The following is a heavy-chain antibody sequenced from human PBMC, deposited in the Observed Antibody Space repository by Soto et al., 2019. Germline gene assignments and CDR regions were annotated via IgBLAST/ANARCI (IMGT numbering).Heavy chain of an antibody. CDR2: ISYSGSP. CDR1: GVSVSRDYQ. J-gene: IGHJ4*02. Sequence: SETLSLTCTVSGVSVSRDYQWTWIRQPPGKGLEWIAHISYSGSPYYHPSLRSRLSISVDTSKNQFYLKVKSASAAATAVNHGARAWDYWGQGTLVTVSS. V-gene: IGHV4-30-4*01. CDR3: ARAWDY.